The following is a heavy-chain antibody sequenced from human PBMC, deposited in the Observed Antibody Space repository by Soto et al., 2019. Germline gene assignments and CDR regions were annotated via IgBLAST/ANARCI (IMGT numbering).Heavy chain of an antibody. Sequence: PGGSLRLSCAASGFTFSSYSMTWVRQAPGKGLEWVANIKQDGSEKYYVDSVKGRFTISRDNTKKSLYLQMNSLRTQGTAVYYCARGSGWGDSWGQGTLVTVSS. D-gene: IGHD6-19*01. CDR2: IKQDGSEK. J-gene: IGHJ4*02. CDR1: GFTFSSYS. CDR3: ARGSGWGDS. V-gene: IGHV3-7*03.